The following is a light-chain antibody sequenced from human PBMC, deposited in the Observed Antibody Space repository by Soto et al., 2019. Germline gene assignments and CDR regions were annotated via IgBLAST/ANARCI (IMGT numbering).Light chain of an antibody. V-gene: IGKV3-20*01. Sequence: EIVLTQSPGTLSLSPGERATLSCRSSQSVSSSYLAWYQQKPGQAPRLLIYDVSSRATGIPDRFSGSGSGKDFTLTSSRLEPEDCAVYYCQQYGSSPTFGQGTKVEIK. CDR1: QSVSSSY. CDR3: QQYGSSPT. J-gene: IGKJ1*01. CDR2: DVS.